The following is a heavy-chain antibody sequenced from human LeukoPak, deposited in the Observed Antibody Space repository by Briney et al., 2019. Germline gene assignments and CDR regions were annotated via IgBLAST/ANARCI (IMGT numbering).Heavy chain of an antibody. Sequence: GASVKVSCKVSGYTLTELSMHWVRQAPGKGLEWMGGFDPEDGETIYAQRFQGRVTMTEDTSTDTAYMELSSLRSEDTAVYYCATVPQYDSSGYFDYWGQGTLVTVSS. CDR3: ATVPQYDSSGYFDY. CDR2: FDPEDGET. D-gene: IGHD3-22*01. V-gene: IGHV1-24*01. CDR1: GYTLTELS. J-gene: IGHJ4*02.